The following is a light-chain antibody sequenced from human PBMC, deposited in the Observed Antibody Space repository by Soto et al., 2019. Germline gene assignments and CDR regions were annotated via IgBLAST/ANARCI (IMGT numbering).Light chain of an antibody. CDR3: QQSYSTPIT. V-gene: IGKV1-39*01. Sequence: DIQMTQSPSSLSASVGDRVTITCRASQSISSYLNWYQQKPGKAPKLLIYAASSLQSGVPSRFSGSGSGTDFTLTISSLQPEDFATYYCQQSYSTPITFGGGTMVEIK. J-gene: IGKJ4*01. CDR2: AAS. CDR1: QSISSY.